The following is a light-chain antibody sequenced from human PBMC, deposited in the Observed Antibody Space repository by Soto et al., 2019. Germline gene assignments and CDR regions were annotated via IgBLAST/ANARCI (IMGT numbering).Light chain of an antibody. CDR2: ALS. Sequence: DIQVTQSPSSLSASIGDRVIITCRASQPISTSLHWFQQKPGKAPKLLIYALSNLQSGVPSRFSGSGTGTEFTLISSSLQPEDVGNYFCQQSYSTPLTFGGGTKVQI. V-gene: IGKV1-39*01. CDR1: QPISTS. CDR3: QQSYSTPLT. J-gene: IGKJ4*01.